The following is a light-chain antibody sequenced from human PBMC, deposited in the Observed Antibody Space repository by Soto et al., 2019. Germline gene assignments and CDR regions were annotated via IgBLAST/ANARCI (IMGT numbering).Light chain of an antibody. V-gene: IGKV3-11*01. CDR2: DVS. CDR1: KSVGKY. CDR3: QQCSNWPT. J-gene: IGKJ4*01. Sequence: EIVLTQSPATLSLSPGDRATLSCRASKSVGKYLAWYQQKPGQLPRLLIYDVSNRATGIPARFSGTGSGTDFTLTISTLEPEDVAVYYCQQCSNWPTFGGGTKVEIK.